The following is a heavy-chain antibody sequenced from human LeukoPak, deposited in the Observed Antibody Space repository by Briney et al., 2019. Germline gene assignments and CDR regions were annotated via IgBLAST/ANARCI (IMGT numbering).Heavy chain of an antibody. CDR2: INSDGSST. J-gene: IGHJ4*02. CDR1: GFTFSSYW. CDR3: ARVIDYGGNSEDY. V-gene: IGHV3-74*01. D-gene: IGHD4-23*01. Sequence: PGGSLRLSCAASGFTFSSYWMHWVRHAPGKGLVWVSRINSDGSSTSYADSVKGRFTISRDNAKNTLYLQMNSLRAEDTAVYYCARVIDYGGNSEDYWGQGTLVTVSS.